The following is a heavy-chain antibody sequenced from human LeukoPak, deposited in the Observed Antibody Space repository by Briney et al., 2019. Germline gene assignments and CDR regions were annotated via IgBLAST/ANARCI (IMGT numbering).Heavy chain of an antibody. CDR2: LHYSGCA. Sequence: PGGSLRLSCAASGFTFSSYAMTWVRQAPGKGLEWIGTLHYSGCAYYNPSLKSRVTISVDTSKNQFSLRLNSVTAADTAVYFCARHRIAVLRGREGWFDPWGQGTLVTVSS. V-gene: IGHV4-39*01. CDR1: GFTFSSYA. CDR3: ARHRIAVLRGREGWFDP. J-gene: IGHJ5*02. D-gene: IGHD3-10*01.